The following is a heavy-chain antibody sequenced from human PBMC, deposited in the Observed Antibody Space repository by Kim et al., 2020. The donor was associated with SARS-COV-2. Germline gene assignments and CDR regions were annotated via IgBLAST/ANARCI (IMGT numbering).Heavy chain of an antibody. J-gene: IGHJ6*02. CDR3: ARDFGVVTSYYYYGMDV. V-gene: IGHV4-59*01. Sequence: LKRRVTISVDTSKNQFSLKLSSVTAADTAVYYCARDFGVVTSYYYYGMDVWGQGTTVTVSS. D-gene: IGHD3-3*01.